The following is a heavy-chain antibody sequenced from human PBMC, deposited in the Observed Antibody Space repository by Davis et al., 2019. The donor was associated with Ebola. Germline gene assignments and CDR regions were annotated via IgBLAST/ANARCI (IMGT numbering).Heavy chain of an antibody. CDR2: LSFDENYR. D-gene: IGHD4/OR15-4a*01. Sequence: GESLKISCAASGFTFNTYAMHWVRQAPGKGLEWLAALSFDENYRFYADSVKGRFTISRDNSKNTLYLQMNSLRAEDTALYYCTKDKTMATQYWYFDLWGRGTLVSVSS. CDR3: TKDKTMATQYWYFDL. V-gene: IGHV3-30*18. CDR1: GFTFNTYA. J-gene: IGHJ2*01.